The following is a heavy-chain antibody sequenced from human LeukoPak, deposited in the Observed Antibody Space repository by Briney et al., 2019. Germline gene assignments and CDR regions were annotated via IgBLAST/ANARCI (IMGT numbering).Heavy chain of an antibody. CDR2: IGSAGDT. CDR1: GFSFSRND. V-gene: IGHV3-13*01. D-gene: IGHD3-22*01. Sequence: GGSLRLSCAAPGFSFSRNDMHWVRQPTGKRLEWVSRIGSAGDTYNAGSVKGRFTISRGNANNSLYLHMNGLRAGDTAVYYCARSGVVINSTDFTDYYCIDVWGKGTTVTVSS. CDR3: ARSGVVINSTDFTDYYCIDV. J-gene: IGHJ6*03.